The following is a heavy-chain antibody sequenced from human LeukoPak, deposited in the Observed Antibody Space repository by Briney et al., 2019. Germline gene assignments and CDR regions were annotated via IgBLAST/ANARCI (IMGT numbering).Heavy chain of an antibody. V-gene: IGHV3-30-3*01. Sequence: GGSLRLSCAASGFSFSTHKMNWVRQAPGKGLEWVAVISYDGTKIYYADSAKGRFTISRDNSKNMVYLQMNSLKTEDTAVYYCTTALWFGELGYRYYFDYWGQGTLVTVSS. CDR1: GFSFSTHK. J-gene: IGHJ4*02. CDR2: ISYDGTKI. CDR3: TTALWFGELGYRYYFDY. D-gene: IGHD3-10*01.